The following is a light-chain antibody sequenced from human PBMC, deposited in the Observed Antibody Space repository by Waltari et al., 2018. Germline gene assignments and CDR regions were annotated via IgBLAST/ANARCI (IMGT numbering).Light chain of an antibody. CDR1: SGAVGGSNY. V-gene: IGLV2-14*03. CDR3: SSYISSDTLEL. J-gene: IGLJ2*01. Sequence: QSALTQPASVSGSPGPSTTISCPGTSGAVGGSNYVSWYQQHPGNAPKLIIFDVSNRPSGVSSRFSGSKSGNTASLTISGLQAQDEADYYCSSYISSDTLELFGGGTSLTVL. CDR2: DVS.